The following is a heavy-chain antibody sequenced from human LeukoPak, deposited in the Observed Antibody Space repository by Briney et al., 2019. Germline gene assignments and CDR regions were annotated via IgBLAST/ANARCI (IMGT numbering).Heavy chain of an antibody. J-gene: IGHJ4*02. CDR3: ARGSWGEIAGRKSFEF. Sequence: ASVTVSCKASEHTFTSYDINWVRQATGQGLEWMGWMNPNSGNTGYAQKFQGRVTMTRVTSISTAYMELNNLTSEDTAVYYCARGSWGEIAGRKSFEFWGQGSLVTVSS. V-gene: IGHV1-8*01. CDR1: EHTFTSYD. CDR2: MNPNSGNT. D-gene: IGHD6-6*01.